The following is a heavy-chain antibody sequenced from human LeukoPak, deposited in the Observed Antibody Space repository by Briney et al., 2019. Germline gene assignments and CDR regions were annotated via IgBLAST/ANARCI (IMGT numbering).Heavy chain of an antibody. V-gene: IGHV3-7*01. Sequence: PGGSLRLSCAASGFTFSSYWMSWVRQAPWKGLEWVAYIKQDGSEEQYVDSVKGRFTISRDNAKNSLYLQMNSLRAEDTAVYYCARDFVEVGATLDYWGQGTLVTVSS. CDR3: ARDFVEVGATLDY. J-gene: IGHJ4*02. CDR1: GFTFSSYW. D-gene: IGHD1-26*01. CDR2: IKQDGSEE.